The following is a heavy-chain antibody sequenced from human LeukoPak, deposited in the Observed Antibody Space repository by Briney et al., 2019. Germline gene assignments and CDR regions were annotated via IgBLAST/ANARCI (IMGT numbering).Heavy chain of an antibody. D-gene: IGHD6-19*01. J-gene: IGHJ3*02. CDR2: IYYSGST. V-gene: IGHV4-59*01. CDR3: ARKKKYSSGWTPKGDAFDI. CDR1: GGSISSYY. Sequence: PSETLSLTCTVSGGSISSYYWSWIRQPPGKGLEWIGYIYYSGSTNYNPSLKSRVTISVDTSKNQFSLKLSSVTAADTAVYYCARKKKYSSGWTPKGDAFDIWGQGTMVTVSS.